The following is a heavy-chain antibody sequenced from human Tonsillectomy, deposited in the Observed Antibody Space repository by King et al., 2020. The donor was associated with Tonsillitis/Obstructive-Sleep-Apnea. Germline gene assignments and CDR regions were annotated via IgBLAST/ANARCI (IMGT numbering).Heavy chain of an antibody. CDR2: INHSGST. CDR3: AREHSSSLDY. CDR1: GGSFSGYY. V-gene: IGHV4-34*01. J-gene: IGHJ4*02. D-gene: IGHD6-13*01. Sequence: VQLQQWGAGLLKPSETLSLTGAVYGGSFSGYYWSWIRQPPGKGLEWIGEINHSGSTNYNPSLKSRGTISVDTSKHKFSLKLSSVTAADTAVYFCAREHSSSLDYWGQGTLVTVSS.